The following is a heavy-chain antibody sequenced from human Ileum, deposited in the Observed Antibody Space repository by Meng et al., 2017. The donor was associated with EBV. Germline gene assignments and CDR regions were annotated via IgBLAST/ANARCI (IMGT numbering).Heavy chain of an antibody. CDR2: INPSGGTT. V-gene: IGHV1-46*03. CDR3: ARGHFRGSSWFDY. J-gene: IGHJ4*02. D-gene: IGHD6-13*01. Sequence: VHLVQSRAEGKKPXXSXQVXFKASGYTFTSFYLNWVRQAPGQGLEWMGIINPSGGTTSDAQKFQGRVTMTRDTSTSTVYMELSSLRPEDTAVYYCARGHFRGSSWFDYWGQGTLVTVSS. CDR1: GYTFTSFY.